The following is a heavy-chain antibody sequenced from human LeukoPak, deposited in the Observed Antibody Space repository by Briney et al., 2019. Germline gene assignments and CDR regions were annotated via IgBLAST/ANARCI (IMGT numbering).Heavy chain of an antibody. D-gene: IGHD3-22*01. CDR2: MNPNSGNT. CDR3: ARGRTAHTYYDSSGDCDY. J-gene: IGHJ4*02. CDR1: GYTFTSYD. V-gene: IGHV1-8*01. Sequence: ASVKVSCKASGYTFTSYDINWVRQATGQGLEWMGWMNPNSGNTGYAQKFRGRVTMTRNTSISTAYMELSSLRSEDTAVYYCARGRTAHTYYDSSGDCDYWGQGTLVTVSS.